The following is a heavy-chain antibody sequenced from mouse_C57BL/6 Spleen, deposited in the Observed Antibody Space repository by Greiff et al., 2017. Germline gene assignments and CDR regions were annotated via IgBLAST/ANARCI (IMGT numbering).Heavy chain of an antibody. V-gene: IGHV1-62-2*01. J-gene: IGHJ4*01. CDR1: GYTFTRYS. CDR2: FYPGSGSI. Sequence: QVQLQQSGAELVKPGASVKLSCKASGYTFTRYSIQWVKQRSGQGLEWIGWFYPGSGSINYNEKFKDKATLTADKSSSTVYMELSRLTAEDSAVYYWARREGGGYDGMGYWGQGTSVTVSA. CDR3: ARREGGGYDGMGY.